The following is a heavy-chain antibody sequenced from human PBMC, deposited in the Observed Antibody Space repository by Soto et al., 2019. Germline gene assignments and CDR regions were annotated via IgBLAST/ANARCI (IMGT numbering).Heavy chain of an antibody. D-gene: IGHD4-17*01. CDR3: ARDLTYLLGNYGDLTLDY. CDR1: GFTFSSYS. V-gene: IGHV3-21*01. Sequence: EVQLVESGGGLVKPGGSLRLSCAASGFTFSSYSMNWVRQAPGKGLEWVSSISSSSSYIYYADSVKGRFTISRDNAKNSLYLQMNSLRAEDTAVYYCARDLTYLLGNYGDLTLDYWGQGTLVTVSS. J-gene: IGHJ4*02. CDR2: ISSSSSYI.